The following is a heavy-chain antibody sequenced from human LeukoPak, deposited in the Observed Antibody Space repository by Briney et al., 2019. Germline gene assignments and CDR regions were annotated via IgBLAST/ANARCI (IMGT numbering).Heavy chain of an antibody. V-gene: IGHV4-4*09. CDR1: GGSISSYY. CDR3: ARTQGRSSWNYYFDY. CDR2: IYTSGST. Sequence: SETLSLTCTVSGGSISSYYWSWIRQPPGQGLEWIGYIYTSGSTTDRPSLKSRFAIPVDTSKDQFSLKPRSVPAAGTAVYYWARTQGRSSWNYYFDYWGQGTLVTVSS. D-gene: IGHD1-1*01. J-gene: IGHJ4*02.